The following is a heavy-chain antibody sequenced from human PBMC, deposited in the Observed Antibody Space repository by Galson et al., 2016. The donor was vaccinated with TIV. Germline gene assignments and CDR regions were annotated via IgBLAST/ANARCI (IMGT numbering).Heavy chain of an antibody. Sequence: SLRLSCAASGFSFSNYAMSWVRQAPGRGLEWVSGIGGSGGSPNYGDSVKGRFTISRDNSKNILYLQMNSLRAEDTAVYYCAKRPIITIFGAGSNYCDSWGQGTLVIVSP. V-gene: IGHV3-23*01. CDR3: AKRPIITIFGAGSNYCDS. J-gene: IGHJ4*02. D-gene: IGHD3-3*01. CDR2: IGGSGGSP. CDR1: GFSFSNYA.